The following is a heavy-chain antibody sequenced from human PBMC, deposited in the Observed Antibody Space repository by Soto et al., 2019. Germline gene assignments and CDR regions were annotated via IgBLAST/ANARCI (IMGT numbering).Heavy chain of an antibody. CDR1: GGSFSGYY. CDR3: ARYGIVVVPAATANAFDI. CDR2: INHSGST. J-gene: IGHJ3*02. V-gene: IGHV4-34*01. Sequence: SSETLSLTCAVYGGSFSGYYWSWIRQPPGKGLEWIGEINHSGSTNYNPSLKSRVTISVDTSKNQFSLKLSSVTAADTAVYYCARYGIVVVPAATANAFDIWGQGTMVTVSS. D-gene: IGHD2-2*01.